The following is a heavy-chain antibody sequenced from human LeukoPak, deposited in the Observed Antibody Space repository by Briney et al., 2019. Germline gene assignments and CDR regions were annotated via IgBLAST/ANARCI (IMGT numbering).Heavy chain of an antibody. V-gene: IGHV4-34*01. CDR3: ARGSSGQDRWFGELLGIGYYYYMDV. D-gene: IGHD3-10*01. J-gene: IGHJ6*03. CDR1: GGSFSGYY. CDR2: INHSGST. Sequence: SETLSLTCAVYGGSFSGYYWSWIRQPPGKGLEWIGEINHSGSTNYNPSLKSRVTISVDTSKNQFSLKLSSVTAADTAVYYCARGSSGQDRWFGELLGIGYYYYMDVWGKGTTVTVSS.